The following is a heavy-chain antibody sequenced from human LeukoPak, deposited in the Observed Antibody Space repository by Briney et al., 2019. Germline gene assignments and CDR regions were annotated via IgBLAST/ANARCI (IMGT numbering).Heavy chain of an antibody. CDR1: GFTFSSYE. Sequence: PGGSLRLSCAASGFTFSSYEMNWVRQAPGKGLEWVSYISSSGSTIYYADSVKGRFTISGDNAKNSLYLQMNSLRAENTAVYYCARIYDSSDYWGQGTLVTVSS. V-gene: IGHV3-48*03. D-gene: IGHD3-22*01. J-gene: IGHJ4*02. CDR2: ISSSGSTI. CDR3: ARIYDSSDY.